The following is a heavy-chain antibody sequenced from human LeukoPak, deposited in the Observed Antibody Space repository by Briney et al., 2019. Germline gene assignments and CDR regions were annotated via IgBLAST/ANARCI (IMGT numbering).Heavy chain of an antibody. D-gene: IGHD5-18*01. CDR1: GFTFDDYA. V-gene: IGHV3-43D*03. Sequence: PGGSLRLSCAASGFTFDDYAMHWVRQAPGKGLEWVSLISWDGGSTYYADSVKGRFTISRDNSKNSLYLQMDSLRAEDTALYYCAKDLYSYGLAGLDYWGQGTLVTVSS. CDR2: ISWDGGST. CDR3: AKDLYSYGLAGLDY. J-gene: IGHJ4*02.